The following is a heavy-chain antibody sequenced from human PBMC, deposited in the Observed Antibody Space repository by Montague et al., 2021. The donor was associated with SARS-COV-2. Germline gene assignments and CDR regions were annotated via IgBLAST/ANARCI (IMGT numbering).Heavy chain of an antibody. Sequence: SETLSLTCTVSGGSISSSSYYWGWIRQPPGKGLEWIGSIYYSGSTYYHPSLKSRATISVDTSKNQFSLQLSSVTAADTAVYYCARQRRGGLVSTPRFFDYWGQGTLVTVSS. CDR3: ARQRRGGLVSTPRFFDY. V-gene: IGHV4-39*01. CDR1: GGSISSSSYY. CDR2: IYYSGST. D-gene: IGHD6-19*01. J-gene: IGHJ4*02.